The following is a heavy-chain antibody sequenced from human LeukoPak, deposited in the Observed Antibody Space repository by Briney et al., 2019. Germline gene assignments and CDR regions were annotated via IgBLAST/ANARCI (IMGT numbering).Heavy chain of an antibody. D-gene: IGHD3-16*01. V-gene: IGHV4-59*12. CDR3: ARDRKDGGPLFDY. J-gene: IGHJ4*02. CDR2: IYYSGST. Sequence: SETLSLTCTVSGGSISSYYWSWIRQPPGKGLEWIGYIYYSGSTYYNPSLKSRVTISVDTSKNQFSLKLSSVTAADTAVYYCARDRKDGGPLFDYWGQGTLVTVSS. CDR1: GGSISSYY.